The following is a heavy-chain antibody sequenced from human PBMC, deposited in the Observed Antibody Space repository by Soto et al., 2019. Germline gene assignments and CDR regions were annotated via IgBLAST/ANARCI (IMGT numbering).Heavy chain of an antibody. CDR1: GGSISSGGYY. V-gene: IGHV4-31*03. D-gene: IGHD3-3*01. J-gene: IGHJ4*02. CDR3: ASFPYYDFWSGYPTPYYFDY. Sequence: PLETLSLTCTVSGGSISSGGYYWSWIRQHPGKGLEWIGYIYYSGSTYYNPSLKSRVTISVDTSKNQFSLKLSSVTAADTAVYYCASFPYYDFWSGYPTPYYFDYWGQGTLVTVSS. CDR2: IYYSGST.